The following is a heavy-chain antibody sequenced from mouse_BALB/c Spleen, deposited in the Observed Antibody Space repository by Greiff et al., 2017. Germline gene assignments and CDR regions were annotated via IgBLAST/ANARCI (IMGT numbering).Heavy chain of an antibody. CDR1: GYTFTSYY. V-gene: IGHV1S81*02. J-gene: IGHJ2*01. CDR3: TKDANY. CDR2: INPSNGGT. Sequence: VKLVESGAELVKPGASVKLSCKASGYTFTSYYMYWVKQRPGQGLEWIGGINPSNGGTNFNEKFKSKATLTVDKSSSTAYMQLSSLTSEDSAVYYCTKDANYWGQGTTLTVSS.